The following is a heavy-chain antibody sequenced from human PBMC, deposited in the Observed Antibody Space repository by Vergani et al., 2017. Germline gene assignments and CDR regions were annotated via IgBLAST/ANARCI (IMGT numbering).Heavy chain of an antibody. V-gene: IGHV4-34*01. CDR2: INHSGST. CDR3: ANKGY. CDR1: GGSFSGYY. J-gene: IGHJ4*02. Sequence: QVQLQQWGAGLLKPSETLSLTCAVYGGSFSGYYWSWIRQPPGKGLEWIGEINHSGSTNYNPSLKSRVTISVDTSKNTLYLQMNSLRAEDTAVYYCANKGYWGQGTLVTVSS.